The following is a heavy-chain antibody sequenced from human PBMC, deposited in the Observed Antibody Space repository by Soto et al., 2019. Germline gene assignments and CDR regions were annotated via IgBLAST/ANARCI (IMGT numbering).Heavy chain of an antibody. CDR2: ISSSSSYI. CDR3: ARLGSSGYYPAAEYYYYYGMDV. V-gene: IGHV3-21*01. J-gene: IGHJ6*02. Sequence: KPGGSLRLSCAASGFSFSSYSLNWVRQAPGKGLEWVSFISSSSSYIYYADSVKGRFTISRDNAKNSLYLQMNSLRAEDTAVYYCARLGSSGYYPAAEYYYYYGMDVWGQGTTVTVSS. CDR1: GFSFSSYS. D-gene: IGHD3-22*01.